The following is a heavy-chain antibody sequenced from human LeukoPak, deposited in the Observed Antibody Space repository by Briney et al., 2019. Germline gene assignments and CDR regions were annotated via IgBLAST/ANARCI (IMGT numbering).Heavy chain of an antibody. J-gene: IGHJ5*02. CDR1: GGSFSGYY. CDR3: TRDTGTTGEVKFDP. CDR2: INHSGST. V-gene: IGHV4-34*01. D-gene: IGHD4-17*01. Sequence: SETLSLTCAVYGGSFSGYYWSWIRRPPGKGLEWIGEINHSGSTNYNPSLKSRVTISVDTSKNQFSLNLMSVTAADTAVYYCTRDTGTTGEVKFDPWGQGTLVTVSS.